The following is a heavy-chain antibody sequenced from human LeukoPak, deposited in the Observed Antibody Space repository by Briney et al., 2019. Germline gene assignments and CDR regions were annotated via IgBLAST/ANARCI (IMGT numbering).Heavy chain of an antibody. J-gene: IGHJ4*02. CDR1: GGSISSGDYY. V-gene: IGHV4-30-4*01. CDR2: TYYSGSA. Sequence: PSQTLSLTCTVSGGSISSGDYYWSWIRQPPGKGLEWIGYTYYSGSAYYNPSLKSRVTISVDTSKNQFSLKLSSVTAADTAVYYCARGLARFHGSASDYWGQGALVTVSS. CDR3: ARGLARFHGSASDY. D-gene: IGHD2-2*03.